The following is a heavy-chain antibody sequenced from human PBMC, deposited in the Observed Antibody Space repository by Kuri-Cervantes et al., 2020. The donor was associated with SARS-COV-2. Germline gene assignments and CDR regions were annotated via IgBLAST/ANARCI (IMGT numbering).Heavy chain of an antibody. CDR3: ASRPPPGELGELRVSGMWSDAFDI. V-gene: IGHV3-21*01. J-gene: IGHJ3*02. CDR1: GFTFSSYS. Sequence: LSLTCAASGFTFSSYSMNWVRQAPGKGLEWVSSISSSSSYIYYADSAKGRFTISRDNAKNSLYLQMNSLRAEDTAVYYCASRPPPGELGELRVSGMWSDAFDIWGQGTMVTVSS. D-gene: IGHD1-26*01. CDR2: ISSSSSYI.